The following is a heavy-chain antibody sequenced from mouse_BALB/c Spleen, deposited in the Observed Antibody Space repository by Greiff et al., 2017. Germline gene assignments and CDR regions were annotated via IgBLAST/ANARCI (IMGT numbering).Heavy chain of an antibody. CDR2: ISYSGST. Sequence: EVKLVESGPSLVKPSQTLSLTCSVTGDSITSGYWNWIRKFPGNKLEYMGYISYSGSTYYNPSLKSRISITRDTSKNQYYLQLNSVTTEDTATYYCATYYGNYGAMDYWGQGTSVTVSS. J-gene: IGHJ4*01. D-gene: IGHD2-10*01. CDR1: GDSITSGY. CDR3: ATYYGNYGAMDY. V-gene: IGHV3-8*02.